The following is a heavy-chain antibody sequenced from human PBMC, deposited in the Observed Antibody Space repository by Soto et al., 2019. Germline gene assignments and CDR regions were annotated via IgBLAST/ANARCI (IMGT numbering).Heavy chain of an antibody. CDR1: GGTFSSYA. D-gene: IGHD3-3*01. V-gene: IGHV1-69*13. J-gene: IGHJ6*02. CDR2: IIPIFGTA. Sequence: SVKVSGKASGGTFSSYAISWVRQATGQGLEWVGGIIPIFGTANYAQKFQGRVTITADESTSTAYMELSSLRSEDTAVYYCARGHTIFGVAHNYYYGMDVWGQGATFTVSS. CDR3: ARGHTIFGVAHNYYYGMDV.